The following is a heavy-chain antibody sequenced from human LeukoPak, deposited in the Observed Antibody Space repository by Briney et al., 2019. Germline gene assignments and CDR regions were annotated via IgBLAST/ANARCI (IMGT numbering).Heavy chain of an antibody. CDR3: ARSRGFGGATEFDY. CDR1: GFTFSSYA. V-gene: IGHV3-30-3*01. J-gene: IGHJ4*02. D-gene: IGHD1-26*01. CDR2: ISYDGSNK. Sequence: PGRSLRLSCAASGFTFSSYAMHWVRQAPGKGLEWVAVISYDGSNKYYADSVKGRFTISRDNSKNTLYLQMNSLRAEDTAVYYCARSRGFGGATEFDYWGQGTLVTVSS.